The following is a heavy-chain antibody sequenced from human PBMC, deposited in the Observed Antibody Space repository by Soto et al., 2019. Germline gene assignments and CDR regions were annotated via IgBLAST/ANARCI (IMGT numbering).Heavy chain of an antibody. D-gene: IGHD4-4*01. V-gene: IGHV3-23*01. CDR3: AKNVDYSRNHFDY. CDR1: GFTFRTCA. Sequence: PGGSLRLSCAASGFTFRTCAMSWVRQAPGKGLEWVSATSGGGYNTYYADSVKGRFTISRDDSKNLLYLQMNSLSAEDTAIYYCAKNVDYSRNHFDYWGQGALVTVSS. J-gene: IGHJ4*02. CDR2: TSGGGYNT.